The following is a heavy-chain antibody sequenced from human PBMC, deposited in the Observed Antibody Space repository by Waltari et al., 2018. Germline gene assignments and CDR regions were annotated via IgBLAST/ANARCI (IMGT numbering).Heavy chain of an antibody. D-gene: IGHD2-8*01. J-gene: IGHJ6*02. Sequence: QVQLQQWGAGLLKPSETLSLTCAVYGGSFSGYYWSWIRQPPGKGLEWIGEINHSGSTNYNPSLKRRGTISVDTSKNQFALKLRSVTAADTAVYYCARAPPRRYCTNGVCYRYYYYYGMDVWGQGTTVTVSS. CDR1: GGSFSGYY. V-gene: IGHV4-34*01. CDR3: ARAPPRRYCTNGVCYRYYYYYGMDV. CDR2: INHSGST.